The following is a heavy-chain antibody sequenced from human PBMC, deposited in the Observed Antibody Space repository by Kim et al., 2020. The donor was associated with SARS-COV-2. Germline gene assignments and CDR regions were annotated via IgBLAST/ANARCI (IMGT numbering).Heavy chain of an antibody. Sequence: GGSLRLSCAASGFTFSNYVMHWVRQAPGKGLEWVAVISYDGSDKYYADSVKGRFTISRDNSKNTLYLQMNSLRAEDTAVYYCAKVYNILTGYFDPSPFQYWGQGTLVTSPQ. J-gene: IGHJ4*02. V-gene: IGHV3-30*18. CDR3: AKVYNILTGYFDPSPFQY. CDR2: ISYDGSDK. CDR1: GFTFSNYV. D-gene: IGHD3-9*01.